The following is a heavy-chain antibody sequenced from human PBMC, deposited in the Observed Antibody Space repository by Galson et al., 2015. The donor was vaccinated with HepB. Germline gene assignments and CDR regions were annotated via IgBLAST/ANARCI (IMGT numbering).Heavy chain of an antibody. Sequence: SLRLSCAASGFMFSSYAVHWVRQTPTKGLEWVAFISYDGGNKHYADSVKGRFTISRDNSKNTLYLQMNSLRAEDTAVYYCARDPSNTQYYDSHRLYFDDWGQGTLVTVSS. CDR3: ARDPSNTQYYDSHRLYFDD. V-gene: IGHV3-30*04. CDR1: GFMFSSYA. J-gene: IGHJ4*02. CDR2: ISYDGGNK. D-gene: IGHD3-22*01.